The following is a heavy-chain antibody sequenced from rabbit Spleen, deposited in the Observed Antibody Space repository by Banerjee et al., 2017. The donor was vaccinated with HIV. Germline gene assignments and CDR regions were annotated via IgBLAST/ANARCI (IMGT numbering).Heavy chain of an antibody. J-gene: IGHJ4*01. CDR3: VRGASSSGYYSL. Sequence: QEQLVESGGGLVQPGGSLKLSCKASGFDLSSYGVSWVRQVPGKGLEWIGYIDPVFGITNYATWVNGRFTISSHNAQNTLYLQLNSLTAADTATYFCVRGASSSGYYSLWGPGTLVTVS. V-gene: IGHV1S47*01. CDR1: GFDLSSYG. CDR2: IDPVFGIT. D-gene: IGHD1-1*01.